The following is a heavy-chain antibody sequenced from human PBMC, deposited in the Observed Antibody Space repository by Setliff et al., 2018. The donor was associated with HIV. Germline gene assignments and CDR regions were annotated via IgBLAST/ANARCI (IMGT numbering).Heavy chain of an antibody. CDR3: ARGVVGATYDVFDI. CDR1: GGSISGYY. D-gene: IGHD1-26*01. V-gene: IGHV4-59*12. J-gene: IGHJ3*02. Sequence: SETLSLTCTVSGGSISGYYWNWIRQSPGKGLEWIGFIGYSGSSNYNPSLNSRVTISVDKSKNQFSLKLSSVTAADTAVYYCARGVVGATYDVFDIWAQGTMVTVSS. CDR2: IGYSGSS.